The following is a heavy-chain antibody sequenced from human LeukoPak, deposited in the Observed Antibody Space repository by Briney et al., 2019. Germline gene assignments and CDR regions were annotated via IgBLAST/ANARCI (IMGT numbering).Heavy chain of an antibody. Sequence: GGSLRLSCAASGFTFSSYAMSWVRQAPGKGLEWVSAISAGGTNTYYADSVKGRFTISRDISKNTLYLQMSSLRAEDTAVYYCAKRSVSATVKTYYFDYWGQGTPVTVSS. CDR1: GFTFSSYA. CDR3: AKRSVSATVKTYYFDY. V-gene: IGHV3-23*01. D-gene: IGHD4-11*01. CDR2: ISAGGTNT. J-gene: IGHJ4*02.